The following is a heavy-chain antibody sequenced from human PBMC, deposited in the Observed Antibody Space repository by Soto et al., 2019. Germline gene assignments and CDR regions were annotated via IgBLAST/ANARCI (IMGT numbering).Heavy chain of an antibody. CDR2: INPSGGST. Sequence: ASVKVSCKASGYTFTSYYMHWVRQAPGQGLEWMGIINPSGGSTSYAQKFQGRVTMTRDTSTSTVYMELSSLRSEDTAVYYCARDGPPTHPTQLERRLLEENPDYWGQGTLVTVSS. CDR1: GYTFTSYY. J-gene: IGHJ4*02. CDR3: ARDGPPTHPTQLERRLLEENPDY. D-gene: IGHD1-1*01. V-gene: IGHV1-46*01.